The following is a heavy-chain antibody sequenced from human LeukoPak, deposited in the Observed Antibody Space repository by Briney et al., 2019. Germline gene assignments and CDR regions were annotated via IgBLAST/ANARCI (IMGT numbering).Heavy chain of an antibody. CDR3: ARVWERYWYSGSSGAFDI. CDR1: GYSISSGYY. V-gene: IGHV4-38-2*02. D-gene: IGHD1-26*01. Sequence: PSETLSLTCTVSGYSISSGYYWGWIRQPPGKGLEWIGSIYHSGSTYYNPSLKSRVTISVDTSKNQFSLKLSSVTAADTAVYYCARVWERYWYSGSSGAFDIWGQGTMVTVSS. CDR2: IYHSGST. J-gene: IGHJ3*02.